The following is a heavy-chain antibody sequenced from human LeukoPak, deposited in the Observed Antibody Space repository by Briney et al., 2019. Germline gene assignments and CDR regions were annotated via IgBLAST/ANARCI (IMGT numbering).Heavy chain of an antibody. Sequence: SETLSLTCAVYGGSFSGYYWSWIRQPPGKGLEWIGEINHSGSTNYNPSLKSRVTISVDTSKNQFSLRLSSVTAADTAVFYCASAVPGYDSSGYYYYYMDVWGKGTTVTVSS. CDR2: INHSGST. V-gene: IGHV4-34*01. J-gene: IGHJ6*03. CDR3: ASAVPGYDSSGYYYYYMDV. D-gene: IGHD3-22*01. CDR1: GGSFSGYY.